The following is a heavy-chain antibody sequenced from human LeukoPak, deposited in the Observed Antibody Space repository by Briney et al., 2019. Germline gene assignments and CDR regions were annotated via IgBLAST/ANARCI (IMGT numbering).Heavy chain of an antibody. J-gene: IGHJ4*02. CDR3: ASLLMTTVTLG. D-gene: IGHD4-4*01. Sequence: SETLSLTCTVSGGSISSYYWSWIRQPPGKGLEWIGYIYYSGSTNYNPSLKSRVTISVDTSKNQFSLKLSSVTAADTAVYYCASLLMTTVTLGWGQGTLVTVSS. V-gene: IGHV4-59*08. CDR1: GGSISSYY. CDR2: IYYSGST.